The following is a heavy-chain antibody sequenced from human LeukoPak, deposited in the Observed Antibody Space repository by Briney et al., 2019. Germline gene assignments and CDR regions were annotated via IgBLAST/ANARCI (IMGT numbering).Heavy chain of an antibody. V-gene: IGHV1-69*13. Sequence: ASVKVSCKASGGTFSSYAISWVRQAPGHGLEWMGGIIPIFGTANYAQKFQGRVTITADESTSTAYMELSSLRSEDTAVYYCASSLLSEYSGSLYAFDIWGQGTMVTVSS. CDR2: IIPIFGTA. J-gene: IGHJ3*02. D-gene: IGHD1-26*01. CDR3: ASSLLSEYSGSLYAFDI. CDR1: GGTFSSYA.